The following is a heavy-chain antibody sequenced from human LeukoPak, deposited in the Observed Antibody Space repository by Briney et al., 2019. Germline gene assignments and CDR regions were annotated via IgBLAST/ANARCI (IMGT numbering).Heavy chain of an antibody. D-gene: IGHD6-19*01. J-gene: IGHJ4*02. CDR2: IRYDGSNK. CDR1: GFTFSSYG. CDR3: AKDHHSSGWYYFDY. Sequence: PGGSLRLSCAASGFTFSSYGMHWVRQAPGKGLEWVAFIRYDGSNKYYADSVKGRFTISRDNSKNALYLQMNSLRAEDTAVYYCAKDHHSSGWYYFDYWGQGTLVTVSS. V-gene: IGHV3-30*02.